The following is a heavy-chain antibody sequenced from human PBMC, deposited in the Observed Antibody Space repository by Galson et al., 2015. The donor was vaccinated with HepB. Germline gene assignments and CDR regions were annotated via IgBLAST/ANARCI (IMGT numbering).Heavy chain of an antibody. CDR2: IRSKAYGGTT. D-gene: IGHD2-2*01. V-gene: IGHV3-49*03. CDR1: GFTFGDNA. J-gene: IGHJ2*01. CDR3: TRYREMGTSWYFDL. Sequence: SLRLSCAASGFTFGDNAMSWFRQAPGKGLEWVGFIRSKAYGGTTEYAASVKGRFSISRDDSKSIAYLQMNSLKTEDTAVYSCTRYREMGTSWYFDLWGRGTLVTVSS.